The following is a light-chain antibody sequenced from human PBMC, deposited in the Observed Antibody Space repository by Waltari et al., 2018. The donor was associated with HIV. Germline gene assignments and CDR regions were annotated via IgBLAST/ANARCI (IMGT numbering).Light chain of an antibody. CDR3: QTWDTGIQV. CDR2: VGTNGSH. J-gene: IGLJ3*02. V-gene: IGLV4-69*01. CDR1: SGHNNYA. Sequence: QVVLTQSPSASASLGASVKPTCTLSSGHNNYAIAWHQQQPEKDPRYLMRVGTNGSHIKGDGIPDRFSSSSSGTERCLIISSLQSEDEADYYCQTWDTGIQVFGGGTKLTVL.